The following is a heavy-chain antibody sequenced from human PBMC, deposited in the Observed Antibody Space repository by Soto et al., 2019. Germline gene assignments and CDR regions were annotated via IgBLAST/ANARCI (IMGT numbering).Heavy chain of an antibody. CDR3: ARDDDYGDNGLDY. CDR1: GFSFSSYG. Sequence: QVQLVESGGGVVQPGRSLRLSCAASGFSFSSYGMHWVRQAPGKGLEWVAVILDDGSDKDYTDAVKGRFTICRDNSKNTLYLEMNSLRAEDTAVYYCARDDDYGDNGLDYWGQGTLVTVSS. D-gene: IGHD4-17*01. J-gene: IGHJ4*02. V-gene: IGHV3-33*01. CDR2: ILDDGSDK.